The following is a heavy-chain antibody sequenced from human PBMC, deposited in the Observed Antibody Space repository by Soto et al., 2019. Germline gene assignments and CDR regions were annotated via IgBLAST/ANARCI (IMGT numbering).Heavy chain of an antibody. Sequence: QLVESGGGLFQAGGSTRLSCLASGFTVSRYDMAWVRQAPGKGLEWASIIQTGGATYYTDSAQGRFTISRDNSRNTVYLQMSSLRVEDTAVYSCVRVLYDSGVVDFWGQGSPITVS. J-gene: IGHJ4*02. CDR2: IQTGGAT. V-gene: IGHV3-53*01. D-gene: IGHD5-12*01. CDR1: GFTVSRYD. CDR3: VRVLYDSGVVDF.